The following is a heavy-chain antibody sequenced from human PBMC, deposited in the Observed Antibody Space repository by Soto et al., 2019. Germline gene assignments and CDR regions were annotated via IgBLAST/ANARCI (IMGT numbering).Heavy chain of an antibody. D-gene: IGHD6-13*01. V-gene: IGHV4-4*08. CDR1: GGSISDYY. CDR3: ARDGTAAADTYWWSYYYYGMDV. CDR2: IHPGWGA. J-gene: IGHJ6*02. Sequence: SETLSLTCSISGGSISDYYWGWIRQPPGKGLEWIGYIHPGWGANYNPSLKSRVTISLDTSKTQISLELSSMTAADAAVYYCARDGTAAADTYWWSYYYYGMDVWGQGTTVTVSS.